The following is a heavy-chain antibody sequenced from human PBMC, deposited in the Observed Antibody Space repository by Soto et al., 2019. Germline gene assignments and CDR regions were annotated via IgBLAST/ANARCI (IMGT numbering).Heavy chain of an antibody. CDR2: ISSSSGAT. CDR1: GFALSYYN. D-gene: IGHD2-21*01. J-gene: IGHJ4*02. CDR3: VRASAYSFDY. Sequence: EVQLVESGGGLVQPGGSLRLSCAASGFALSYYNMKWVRQAPGKGLEWISDISSSSGATYYADSVKGRFTISRDYAKNSLYLQMNNLRVEDTAIYYCVRASAYSFDYWGQGTLVTVSS. V-gene: IGHV3-48*01.